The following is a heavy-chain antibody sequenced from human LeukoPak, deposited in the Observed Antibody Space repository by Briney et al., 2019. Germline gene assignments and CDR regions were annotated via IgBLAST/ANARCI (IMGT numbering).Heavy chain of an antibody. CDR2: IFYSGRT. CDR3: ARRSEYNWCDP. Sequence: PSETLSLTCTVSGGSISSGAYYWTWIRQHPGKGLEWIGYIFYSGRTYYNPSPKSRVTISMDTSKNQFSLKLSSVTAADTAVYYCARRSEYNWCDPWGQGTPVTVSS. J-gene: IGHJ5*02. CDR1: GGSISSGAYY. V-gene: IGHV4-31*03.